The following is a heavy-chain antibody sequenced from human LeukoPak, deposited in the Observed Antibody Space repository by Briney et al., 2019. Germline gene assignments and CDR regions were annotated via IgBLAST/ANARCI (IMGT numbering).Heavy chain of an antibody. CDR3: ASSEPIVATPA. CDR1: GFTFSSYS. J-gene: IGHJ5*02. Sequence: GGSLRLSCAASGFTFSSYSMNWVRQAPGKGLEWVSSISSGSGYIYYADSVKGRFTISRDNAKNSLYLQMNSLRAEDTAVYYCASSEPIVATPAWGQGTLVTVSS. CDR2: ISSGSGYI. D-gene: IGHD5-12*01. V-gene: IGHV3-21*04.